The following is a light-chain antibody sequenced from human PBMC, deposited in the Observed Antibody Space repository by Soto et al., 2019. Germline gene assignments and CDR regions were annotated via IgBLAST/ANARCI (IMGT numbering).Light chain of an antibody. CDR1: QSVSSNY. Sequence: EIVLTQSPGTLALSPGESAALSCRASQSVSSNYLAWYRQKPGQAPRLLIYGISSRAAGIPDRFSGSGSGTDFTLTITRLEPEDSAVYYCQQYSSSPWTFGQGTRVEI. J-gene: IGKJ1*01. V-gene: IGKV3-20*01. CDR2: GIS. CDR3: QQYSSSPWT.